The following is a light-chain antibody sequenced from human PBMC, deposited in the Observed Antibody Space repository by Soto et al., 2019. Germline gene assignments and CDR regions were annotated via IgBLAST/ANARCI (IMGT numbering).Light chain of an antibody. CDR1: QSISSW. J-gene: IGKJ1*01. CDR2: DAS. V-gene: IGKV1-5*01. Sequence: DIQMTQSPSTLSASEGDRVTITCRASQSISSWLAWYQQKPGKAPKLLIYDASSLESGVPQRFSGSGSGTEFTLTISSLQSDDFSTYYCQQYHSYWKFGQGTKVV. CDR3: QQYHSYWK.